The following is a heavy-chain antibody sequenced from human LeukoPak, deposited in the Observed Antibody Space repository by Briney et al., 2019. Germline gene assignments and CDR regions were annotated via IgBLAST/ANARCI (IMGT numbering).Heavy chain of an antibody. CDR2: VYYNRNT. Sequence: SQTLSLTCTVSGVSVTRGAYYWTWIRQPPGKGLEWIGHVYYNRNTDYNPSLKSRVAMSVDKSNNQFSLKLSFVTAADTAVYFCAREIEGYSDFYSFGRPDNYWFDPWGQGTLITVSS. CDR3: AREIEGYSDFYSFGRPDNYWFDP. V-gene: IGHV4-30-2*01. J-gene: IGHJ5*02. D-gene: IGHD2-21*02. CDR1: GVSVTRGAYY.